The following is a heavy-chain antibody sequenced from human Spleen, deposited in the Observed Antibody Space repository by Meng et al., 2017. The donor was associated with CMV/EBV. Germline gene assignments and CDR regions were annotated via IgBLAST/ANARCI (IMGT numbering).Heavy chain of an antibody. CDR2: IYYGGSN. V-gene: IGHV4-39*01. D-gene: IGHD3-3*01. J-gene: IGHJ4*02. CDR1: GVSISSSTDY. CDR3: LGQDFWSDSFPLDN. Sequence: SGVSISSSTDYWGWIRQPPGKGLENIGLIYYGGSNYYNPSLTGRLTISVDTSKNHFSLRLSSVTAADTAVYYCLGQDFWSDSFPLDNWGRGTLVTVSS.